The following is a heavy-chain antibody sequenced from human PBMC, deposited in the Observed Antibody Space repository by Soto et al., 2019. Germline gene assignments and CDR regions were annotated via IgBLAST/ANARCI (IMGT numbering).Heavy chain of an antibody. Sequence: EVQLVESGGGLVRPGGSLRLSCAASGFTFSSYSMNWVRQAPGKGLEWVSYISGDSSTIYYADSVKGRFTISRDNAKNSLSLQMNSLRDEDTAVYYCARGGSGGSCYWWGQGTLVTVSP. CDR2: ISGDSSTI. J-gene: IGHJ4*02. V-gene: IGHV3-48*02. D-gene: IGHD2-15*01. CDR1: GFTFSSYS. CDR3: ARGGSGGSCYW.